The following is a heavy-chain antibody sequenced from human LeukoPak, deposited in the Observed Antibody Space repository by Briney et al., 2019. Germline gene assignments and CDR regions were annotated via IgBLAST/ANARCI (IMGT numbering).Heavy chain of an antibody. D-gene: IGHD2-15*01. CDR1: GFTVSSNY. CDR2: IYSGGST. Sequence: GGSLRLSCAASGFTVSSNYMSWVRQAPGKGLEWVSVIYSGGSTYYADSVKGRFTISRDNSKNTLYLQMNSLRAEDTAVYYCARDNCSGGSCYGAFDIWGQGTMVTVSS. CDR3: ARDNCSGGSCYGAFDI. V-gene: IGHV3-66*01. J-gene: IGHJ3*02.